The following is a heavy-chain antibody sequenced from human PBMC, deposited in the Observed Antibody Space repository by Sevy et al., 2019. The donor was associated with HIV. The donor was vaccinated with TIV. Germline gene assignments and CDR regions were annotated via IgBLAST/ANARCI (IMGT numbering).Heavy chain of an antibody. Sequence: GGSLRLSCAVSGLTLRTDGMHWVLQAPGKGLEWVAVISYDGSSKYYGDSVKGRFTISRDNSKNTLYLQMNILTIEDTAVYYCAIDFTGFYGMDVWGQGTTVTVSS. CDR2: ISYDGSSK. CDR1: GLTLRTDG. D-gene: IGHD3-9*01. CDR3: AIDFTGFYGMDV. V-gene: IGHV3-30*03. J-gene: IGHJ6*02.